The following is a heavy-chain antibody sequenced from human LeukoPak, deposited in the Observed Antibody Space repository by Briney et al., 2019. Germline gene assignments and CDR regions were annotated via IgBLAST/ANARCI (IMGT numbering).Heavy chain of an antibody. CDR2: INPNSGGT. Sequence: ASVKVSCKASGYTFTGYYMHWVRQAPGHGLEWMGWINPNSGGTNYAQKFQGRVTMTTDTSTSTAYMELRSLRSDDTAVYYCARDHDIVPTIVDYWGQRTLVTVSS. CDR1: GYTFTGYY. D-gene: IGHD5-12*01. CDR3: ARDHDIVPTIVDY. V-gene: IGHV1-2*02. J-gene: IGHJ4*02.